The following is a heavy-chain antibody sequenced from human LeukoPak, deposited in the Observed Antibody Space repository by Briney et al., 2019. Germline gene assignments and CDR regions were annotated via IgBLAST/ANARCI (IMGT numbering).Heavy chain of an antibody. CDR2: ISAGGGTT. J-gene: IGHJ4*02. CDR3: ARAGDFWSGYYKPFDY. Sequence: PGGSLRLSCAASGFTFGNEAMSWVRQAPERGLEWVSSISAGGGTTYYADSVKGRFTISRDNAKNSLYLQMNSLRAEDTAVYYCARAGDFWSGYYKPFDYWGQGTLVTVSS. CDR1: GFTFGNEA. D-gene: IGHD3-3*01. V-gene: IGHV3-23*01.